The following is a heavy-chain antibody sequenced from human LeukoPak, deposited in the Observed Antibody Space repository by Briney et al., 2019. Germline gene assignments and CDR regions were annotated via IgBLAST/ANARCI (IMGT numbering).Heavy chain of an antibody. CDR2: IRYDGSNK. CDR3: AKELAAAGNYYMDV. CDR1: GFTFSSYG. Sequence: GGSLRLSCAASGFTFSSYGMHWVRQAPGKGLEWVAFIRYDGSNKYYADSVKGRFTISRDNSKNTLYLQMNSLRAEDTAVYYCAKELAAAGNYYMDVWGKGTTVTVSS. V-gene: IGHV3-30*02. D-gene: IGHD6-13*01. J-gene: IGHJ6*03.